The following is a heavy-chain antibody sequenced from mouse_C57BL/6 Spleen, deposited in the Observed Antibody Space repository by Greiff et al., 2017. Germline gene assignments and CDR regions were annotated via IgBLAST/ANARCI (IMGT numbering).Heavy chain of an antibody. CDR3: ARSGQYYFDY. V-gene: IGHV14-2*01. Sequence: EVQLVESGAELVKPGASVKLSCTASGFNIKDYYMHWVKQRTEQGLEWIGRIDPEDGETKYAPKFQGKATITADTSSNTAYLQLSSLTSEDTAVYYCARSGQYYFDYWGQGTTLTVSS. J-gene: IGHJ2*01. CDR2: IDPEDGET. D-gene: IGHD3-1*01. CDR1: GFNIKDYY.